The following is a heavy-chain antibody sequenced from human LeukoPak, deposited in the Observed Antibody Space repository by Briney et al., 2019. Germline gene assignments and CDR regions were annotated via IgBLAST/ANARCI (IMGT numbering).Heavy chain of an antibody. V-gene: IGHV4-39*01. J-gene: IGHJ5*02. CDR2: IYYSGST. CDR3: ARTPAMVNNGFDP. D-gene: IGHD5-18*01. Sequence: SETLSLTCSVSGGSISSNSYYWNWIRQPPGKGLEWIGSIYYSGSTYYNPSLKSRVTISVDTSKNQFSLKLSSVTAADTAVYYCARTPAMVNNGFDPWGQGTLITVSS. CDR1: GGSISSNSYY.